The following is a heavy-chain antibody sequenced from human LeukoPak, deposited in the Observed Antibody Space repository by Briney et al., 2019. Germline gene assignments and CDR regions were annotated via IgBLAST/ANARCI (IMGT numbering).Heavy chain of an antibody. CDR2: ISAYNGNT. CDR1: GYTFTSYG. J-gene: IGHJ5*02. D-gene: IGHD6-13*01. CDR3: ARGRIAAAGTLSNWFDP. V-gene: IGHV1-18*01. Sequence: AASVKVSCKASGYTFTSYGISWVRQAPGQGLEWMGWISAYNGNTNYAQKFQGRVTMTTDTSTSTAYMELRSLRSDDTAVYYCARGRIAAAGTLSNWFDPWGQGTLVTVSS.